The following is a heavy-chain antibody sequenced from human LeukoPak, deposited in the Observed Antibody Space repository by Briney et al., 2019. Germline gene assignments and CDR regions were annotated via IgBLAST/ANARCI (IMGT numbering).Heavy chain of an antibody. V-gene: IGHV3-66*01. CDR2: IYSGADS. J-gene: IGHJ6*02. D-gene: IGHD1-26*01. Sequence: GGSLRLSCAASGFTVSSNYMSWVRQAPGKGLEWVSAIYSGADSYYADSVKGRFTISGDISKNTLYLQMNSLRVEDTAVYYCARAPSYRYAMDVWGQGTTVTVSS. CDR1: GFTVSSNY. CDR3: ARAPSYRYAMDV.